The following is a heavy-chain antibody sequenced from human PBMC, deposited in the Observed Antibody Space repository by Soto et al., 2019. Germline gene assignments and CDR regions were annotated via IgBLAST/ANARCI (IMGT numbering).Heavy chain of an antibody. CDR2: IYYSGST. CDR3: ARPAAAAGTLNYYYYMDV. V-gene: IGHV4-39*01. CDR1: GGSISSSSYY. D-gene: IGHD6-13*01. J-gene: IGHJ6*03. Sequence: QLQLQESGPGLVKPSETLSLTCTVSGGSISSSSYYWGWIRQPPGKGLEWIGSIYYSGSTYYNPSLTRRVTISVDTSKNQDSLKLSSVPAADTAVYYCARPAAAAGTLNYYYYMDVWGKGTTVTVSS.